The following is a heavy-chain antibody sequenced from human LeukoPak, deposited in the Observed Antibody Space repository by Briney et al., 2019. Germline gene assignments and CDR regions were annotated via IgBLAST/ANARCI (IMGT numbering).Heavy chain of an antibody. J-gene: IGHJ3*02. V-gene: IGHV4-39*07. CDR3: ARDTGSFPHVSFDI. D-gene: IGHD1-26*01. CDR2: IYYSGST. CDR1: GGSISSSSYY. Sequence: SETLSLTCTVSGGSISSSSYYWGWIRQPPGKGLEWIGNIYYSGSTYYNPSLKSRVTISVDTSKDQFSLKLNSVTAADTAVYSCARDTGSFPHVSFDIWGQGTMVTVSS.